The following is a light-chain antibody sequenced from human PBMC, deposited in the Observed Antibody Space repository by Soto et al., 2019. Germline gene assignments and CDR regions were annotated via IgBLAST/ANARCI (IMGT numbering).Light chain of an antibody. CDR3: QQYNSYPLT. CDR2: KAS. V-gene: IGKV1-5*03. J-gene: IGKJ4*01. Sequence: DIQMTQSASTLYASVGDRVTITCRASQSISSWLAWYQQKPGKAPNLLIYKASSLESGVPSRFSGSGSGTEFTLTISSLQPDDFATYYCQQYNSYPLTFGGGTKVEIK. CDR1: QSISSW.